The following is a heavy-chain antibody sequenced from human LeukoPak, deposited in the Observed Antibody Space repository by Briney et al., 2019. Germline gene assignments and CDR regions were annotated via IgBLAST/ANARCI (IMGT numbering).Heavy chain of an antibody. Sequence: ASVKVSCKASGHTFTGYYMHWVRQAPGQGLEWMGWINANSGGTNYAQKFQGRVALTTDTSISTAFMELSNLRPDDTAIYFCARSVTYNWFDPWGQGTRVTVSS. V-gene: IGHV1-2*02. CDR2: INANSGGT. CDR1: GHTFTGYY. CDR3: ARSVTYNWFDP. J-gene: IGHJ5*02. D-gene: IGHD2-21*02.